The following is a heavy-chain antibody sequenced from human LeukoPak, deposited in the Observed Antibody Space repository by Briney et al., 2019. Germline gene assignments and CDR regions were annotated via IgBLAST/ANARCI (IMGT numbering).Heavy chain of an antibody. J-gene: IGHJ4*02. Sequence: PGGSLRLPCAASGFTFSSYAMSWVRQAPGKGLEWVSAIGGSGGSTYYADSVKGRFTISRDNSKNALYLQMNSLRAEDTAVYYCARARGSYGLTDYWGQGTLVTVSS. V-gene: IGHV3-23*01. CDR2: IGGSGGST. D-gene: IGHD1-26*01. CDR1: GFTFSSYA. CDR3: ARARGSYGLTDY.